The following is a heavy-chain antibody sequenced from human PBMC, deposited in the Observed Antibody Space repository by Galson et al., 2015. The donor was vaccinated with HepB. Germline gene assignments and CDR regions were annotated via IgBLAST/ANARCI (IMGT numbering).Heavy chain of an antibody. Sequence: SLRLYCAASGFTFSSYAMHWVRRAPGKGLEWVAVISYDGSNKYYADSVKGRFTISRDNSKNTLYLQMNSLRAEDTAVYYCARVGSSGWYDGFDYWGQGTLVTVSS. CDR1: GFTFSSYA. V-gene: IGHV3-30-3*01. CDR2: ISYDGSNK. D-gene: IGHD6-19*01. CDR3: ARVGSSGWYDGFDY. J-gene: IGHJ4*02.